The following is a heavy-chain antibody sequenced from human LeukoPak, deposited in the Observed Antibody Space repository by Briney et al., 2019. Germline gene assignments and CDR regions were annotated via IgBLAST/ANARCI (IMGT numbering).Heavy chain of an antibody. Sequence: ASVKVSCKASGYTFTGYYMHWVRQAPGQGLEWMGWINPNSGGTNYAQKFQGRVTMTRDTSISTAYMELSRLRSDDTAVYYCARSYVWGSYRYFDYWGQGTLVTVSS. V-gene: IGHV1-2*02. CDR2: INPNSGGT. CDR3: ARSYVWGSYRYFDY. J-gene: IGHJ4*02. CDR1: GYTFTGYY. D-gene: IGHD3-16*02.